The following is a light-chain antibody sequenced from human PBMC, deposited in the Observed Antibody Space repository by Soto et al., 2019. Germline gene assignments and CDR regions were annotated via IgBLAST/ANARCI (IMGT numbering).Light chain of an antibody. CDR3: CSYAGRATYV. CDR1: SSDVGSYNL. J-gene: IGLJ2*01. V-gene: IGLV2-23*02. Sequence: QSALTQPASVSGSPGQSITISCTGPSSDVGSYNLVSWYQQYSGKAPKLIIFEVFKRPSGVSHRFSGSKSGNTASLTISGLQAEDEANYYCCSYAGRATYVFGGGTKLTVL. CDR2: EVF.